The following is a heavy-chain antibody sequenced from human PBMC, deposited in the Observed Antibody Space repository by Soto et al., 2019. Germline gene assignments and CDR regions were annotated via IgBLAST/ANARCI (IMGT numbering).Heavy chain of an antibody. CDR1: GDSITNTTYY. V-gene: IGHV4-39*01. CDR3: ASQRDGYSIDY. J-gene: IGHJ4*02. Sequence: SETLSLTCSVSGDSITNTTYYWDWIRQPPGKGLGWLGSVYKSGSTYYNPSLKSRVTVSVDTAKNQFSLELDSVTAADTAVYYCASQRDGYSIDYWGQGSLVTVSS. CDR2: VYKSGST. D-gene: IGHD4-4*01.